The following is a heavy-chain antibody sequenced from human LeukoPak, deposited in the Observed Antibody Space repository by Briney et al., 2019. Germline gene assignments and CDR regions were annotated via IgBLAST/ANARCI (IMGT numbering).Heavy chain of an antibody. J-gene: IGHJ4*02. CDR3: ARILHGSGSYGLDY. Sequence: GGSLRLSCAASGFTFSSYSMNWVRQAPGKGLEWVSSISSSSSYIYYADSVKGRITISRDNAKNSLYLQMNSLRAEDTAVYYCARILHGSGSYGLDYWGQGTLVTVSS. V-gene: IGHV3-21*01. CDR1: GFTFSSYS. CDR2: ISSSSSYI. D-gene: IGHD3-10*01.